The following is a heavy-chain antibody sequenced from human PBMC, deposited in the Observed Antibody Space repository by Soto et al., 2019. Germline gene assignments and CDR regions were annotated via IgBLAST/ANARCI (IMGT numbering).Heavy chain of an antibody. V-gene: IGHV4-59*01. CDR1: GGSISADY. Sequence: SXTLSLTCTVSGGSISADYCNWIRQPPGKGLELIGYVYYTGSTNYNPSLKSRVSLSLDPSKNQFSLNLSSVTAADTAVYFCARGRWFDPWGQGTLVTVSS. J-gene: IGHJ5*02. CDR3: ARGRWFDP. CDR2: VYYTGST.